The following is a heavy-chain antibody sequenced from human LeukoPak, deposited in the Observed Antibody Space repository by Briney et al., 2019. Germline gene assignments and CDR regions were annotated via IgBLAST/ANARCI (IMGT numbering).Heavy chain of an antibody. Sequence: SETLSLTCAVYGGSFCSYYWSWIRQPPGKGLEWIGEVNHSGSTNYNPSLKSRVTISVDTSKNQFSLELSSVTAADTAVYYCARGGGRNWNYLDYWGQGTLVTVSS. J-gene: IGHJ4*02. V-gene: IGHV4-34*01. CDR3: ARGGGRNWNYLDY. D-gene: IGHD1-20*01. CDR2: VNHSGST. CDR1: GGSFCSYY.